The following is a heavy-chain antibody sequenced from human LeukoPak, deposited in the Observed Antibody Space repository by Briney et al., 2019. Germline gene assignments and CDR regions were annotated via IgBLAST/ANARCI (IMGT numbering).Heavy chain of an antibody. V-gene: IGHV4-4*07. CDR3: ARDPPVTSPLIGNWFDP. CDR2: IYTSGGT. J-gene: IGHJ5*02. D-gene: IGHD2-2*01. Sequence: SETLSLTCTVSGGSISSYYWSWIRQPAGKGLEWIGRIYTSGGTNYNPSLKSRVTMSVDTSKNQFSLKLSSVTAADTAVYYCARDPPVTSPLIGNWFDPWGQGTLVTVSS. CDR1: GGSISSYY.